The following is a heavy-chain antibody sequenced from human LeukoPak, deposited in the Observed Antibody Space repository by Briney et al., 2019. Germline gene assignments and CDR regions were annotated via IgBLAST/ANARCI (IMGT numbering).Heavy chain of an antibody. CDR1: GYTFTSYY. V-gene: IGHV1-46*01. CDR2: INPSGGST. Sequence: VASVKVSCKASGYTFTSYYMHWVRQAPGQGLEWMGIINPSGGSTSYAQKFQGRVTMTRDTSTSTVYRELSSLRSEDTAVYYCARVGVATIKGYNFDYWGQGTLVTVSS. D-gene: IGHD5-12*01. J-gene: IGHJ4*02. CDR3: ARVGVATIKGYNFDY.